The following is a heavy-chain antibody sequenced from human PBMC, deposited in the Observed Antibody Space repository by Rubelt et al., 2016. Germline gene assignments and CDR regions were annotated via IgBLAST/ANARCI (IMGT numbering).Heavy chain of an antibody. D-gene: IGHD3-22*01. CDR3: AKKYYDSSGFDY. V-gene: IGHV3-23*04. J-gene: IGHJ4*02. Sequence: EVQLVESGGGLVQPGGSLRLSCAASGFTVSTNHMSWVRQAPGKGLECVSIISGSVGSTYYADSVKGRFTISRDNSKNTRYLQMNSLRAEDTAVYYCAKKYYDSSGFDYWGQGTLVTVSS. CDR2: ISGSVGST. CDR1: GFTVSTNH.